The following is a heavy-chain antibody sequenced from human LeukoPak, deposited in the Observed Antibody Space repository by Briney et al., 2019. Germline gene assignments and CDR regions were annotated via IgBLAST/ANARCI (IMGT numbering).Heavy chain of an antibody. V-gene: IGHV3-48*04. CDR3: AKGNGDPPFDY. J-gene: IGHJ4*02. CDR1: GFTFSSYR. CDR2: ISSSSSTI. D-gene: IGHD4-17*01. Sequence: GGSLRLSCAAPGFTFSSYRMNWVRQAPGKGLEWVSYISSSSSTIYYADSVKGRFTISRDNAKNSLYLQMNSLRAEDTALYYCAKGNGDPPFDYWGQGTLVTVSS.